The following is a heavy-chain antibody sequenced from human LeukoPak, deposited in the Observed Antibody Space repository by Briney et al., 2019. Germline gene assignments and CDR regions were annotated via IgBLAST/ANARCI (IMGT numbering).Heavy chain of an antibody. CDR3: ARDQRFLEWLPLDY. V-gene: IGHV3-21*01. J-gene: IGHJ4*02. Sequence: GGSLRLSCAASGFTFSSYSMNWVRQPPGKGLAWVSSISSSSSYIYYADSVKGRFTISRDNAKNSLYLQMNSLRAEDTAVYYCARDQRFLEWLPLDYWGQGTLVTVSS. CDR2: ISSSSSYI. D-gene: IGHD3-3*01. CDR1: GFTFSSYS.